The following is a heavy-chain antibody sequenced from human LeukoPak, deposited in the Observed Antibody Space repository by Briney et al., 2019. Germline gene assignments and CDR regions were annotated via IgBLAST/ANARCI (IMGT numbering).Heavy chain of an antibody. CDR2: MNPNSGNT. CDR1: GYTFTSYD. V-gene: IGHV1-8*03. J-gene: IGHJ3*02. CDR3: ASLGVGTGTTYAFDI. D-gene: IGHD1-7*01. Sequence: GASVKVSCKASGYTFTSYDINWVRQATGQGLEWMGWMNPNSGNTGYAQKFQGRVTITRNTSISTAYMELSSLRSEDTAVYYCASLGVGTGTTYAFDIWGQGTMVTVSS.